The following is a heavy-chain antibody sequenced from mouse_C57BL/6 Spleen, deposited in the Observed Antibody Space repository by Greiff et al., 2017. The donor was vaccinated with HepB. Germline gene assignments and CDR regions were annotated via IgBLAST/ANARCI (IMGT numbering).Heavy chain of an antibody. CDR1: GYSITSGYY. J-gene: IGHJ3*01. CDR2: ISYDGSN. V-gene: IGHV3-6*01. Sequence: VQLQQSGPGLVKPSQSLSLTCSVTGYSITSGYYWNWIRQFPGNKLEWMGYISYDGSNNYNPSLKNRISITRDTSKNQFFLKLNSVTTEDTATYYCATFYYYGSSGWFAYWGQGTLVTVSA. CDR3: ATFYYYGSSGWFAY. D-gene: IGHD1-1*01.